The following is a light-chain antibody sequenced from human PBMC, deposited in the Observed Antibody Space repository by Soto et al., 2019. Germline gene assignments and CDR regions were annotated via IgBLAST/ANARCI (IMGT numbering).Light chain of an antibody. Sequence: DIVVTQSPATLSASPGERVTLSCRASQFVSSRLAWYQRRPGQVPRLLIYDTSTRALGISARFSGSGSGTEFTLTISRLQSEDFAVYYCQEYIQWPPGMFGPGTTVDIK. CDR2: DTS. CDR1: QFVSSR. V-gene: IGKV3-15*01. CDR3: QEYIQWPPGM. J-gene: IGKJ1*01.